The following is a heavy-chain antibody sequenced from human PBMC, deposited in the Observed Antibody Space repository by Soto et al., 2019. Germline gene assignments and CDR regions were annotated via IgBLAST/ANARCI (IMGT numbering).Heavy chain of an antibody. V-gene: IGHV2-5*02. Sequence: QITLKESGPTLVKPXQTLTLTCTFSGFSLSTSRVGVGWIRQPPGKALEWLAVIYWDDAKTYRPSLKSRLTITKDTSKTQVALTMTNMDPVDTATYYCAHAYGGRSLYWGQGTLVTVSS. D-gene: IGHD1-26*01. J-gene: IGHJ4*02. CDR3: AHAYGGRSLY. CDR2: IYWDDAK. CDR1: GFSLSTSRVG.